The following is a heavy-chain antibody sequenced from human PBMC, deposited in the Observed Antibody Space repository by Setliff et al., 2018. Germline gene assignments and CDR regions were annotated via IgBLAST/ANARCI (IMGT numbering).Heavy chain of an antibody. V-gene: IGHV1-18*01. J-gene: IGHJ4*02. CDR2: IGAYNGNT. CDR3: ARVDF. CDR1: GYTFTNYG. Sequence: ASVKVSCKASGYTFTNYGVTWVRQAPGQGLEWMGWIGAYNGNTYNAHKFQGRVTMTSDTSTSTAYMELRGLRSDDTAVYYRARVDFWGQGTLVTVSS.